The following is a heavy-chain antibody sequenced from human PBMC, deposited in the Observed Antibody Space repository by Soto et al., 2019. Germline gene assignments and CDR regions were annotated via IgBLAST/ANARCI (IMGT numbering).Heavy chain of an antibody. J-gene: IGHJ6*02. V-gene: IGHV3-30*18. CDR2: ISYDGSNK. CDR1: GFTFSSYG. D-gene: IGHD2-2*01. Sequence: GGSLRLSCAASGFTFSSYGMHWVRQAPGKGLEWVAVISYDGSNKYYADSVKGRFTISRDNSKNTLYLQMNSLRAEDTAVYYCAKDPRRQLLYYYYYYGMDVWGQGTTVTVSS. CDR3: AKDPRRQLLYYYYYYGMDV.